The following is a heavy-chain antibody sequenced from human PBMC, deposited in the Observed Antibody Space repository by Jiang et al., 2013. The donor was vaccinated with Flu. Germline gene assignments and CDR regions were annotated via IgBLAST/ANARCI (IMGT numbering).Heavy chain of an antibody. Sequence: ITYYADSVRGRFTISRDNSKNTLYLQMDSLRVEDTAVYYCANDVDGDYGTWFDYWGQGALVTVSS. J-gene: IGHJ4*02. CDR3: ANDVDGDYGTWFDY. D-gene: IGHD4-17*01. V-gene: IGHV3-23*01. CDR2: IT.